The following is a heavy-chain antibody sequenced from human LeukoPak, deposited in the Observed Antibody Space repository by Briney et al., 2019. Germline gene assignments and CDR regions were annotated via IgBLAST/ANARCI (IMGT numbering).Heavy chain of an antibody. J-gene: IGHJ4*02. V-gene: IGHV1-69*01. Sequence: ASVKVSCKASGGTFSSYAISWVRQAPGQGLEWMGGIIPIFGTANYAQKFQGRVTITADESTGTAYMELSSLRSEDTAVYYCAREAMVYYFDYWGQGTLVTVSS. D-gene: IGHD4/OR15-4a*01. CDR2: IIPIFGTA. CDR1: GGTFSSYA. CDR3: AREAMVYYFDY.